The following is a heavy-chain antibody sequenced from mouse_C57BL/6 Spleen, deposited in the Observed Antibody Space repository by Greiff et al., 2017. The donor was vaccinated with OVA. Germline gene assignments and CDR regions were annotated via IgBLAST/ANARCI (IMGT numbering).Heavy chain of an antibody. V-gene: IGHV1-9*01. Sequence: QVQLQQSGAELMKPGASVKLSCKATGYTFTGYWIEWVKQRPGHGLEWIGEILPGSGSTNYNEKFKGKATFTADTSSNTAYMQLSSLTTEDSAIYYCAKGGYYYGSSYRFDYWGQGTTLTVSS. J-gene: IGHJ2*01. D-gene: IGHD1-1*01. CDR3: AKGGYYYGSSYRFDY. CDR1: GYTFTGYW. CDR2: ILPGSGST.